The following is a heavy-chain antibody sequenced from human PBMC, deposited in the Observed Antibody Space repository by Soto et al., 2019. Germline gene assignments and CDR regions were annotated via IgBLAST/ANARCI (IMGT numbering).Heavy chain of an antibody. CDR2: TYYRSKWYN. D-gene: IGHD2-2*01. CDR1: GDSVSSNSAA. Sequence: PSQTLSLTCAISGDSVSSNSAAWNWIRQSPSRGLEWLGRTYYRSKWYNDYAVSVKSRITINPDTSKNQFSLQLNSVTPEDTAVYYCARGDYPEREYQLPYGNWFDPWGQGTLVTVSS. CDR3: ARGDYPEREYQLPYGNWFDP. J-gene: IGHJ5*02. V-gene: IGHV6-1*01.